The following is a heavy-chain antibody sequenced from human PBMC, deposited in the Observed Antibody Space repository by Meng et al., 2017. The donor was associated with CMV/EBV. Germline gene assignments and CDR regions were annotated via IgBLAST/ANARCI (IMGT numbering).Heavy chain of an antibody. CDR2: VNSNNDAT. J-gene: IGHJ4*02. V-gene: IGHV1-2*02. CDR3: VRSSGWSLFDY. Sequence: QVQLVQSGAEMKKPGASVKVSCTTSGFTFSYYYIHWVRQAPGQGLEWMGWVNSNNDATNYARKFQGRVSMTRDTSISTAHMELSRLMSDDTAVYYCVRSSGWSLFDYWGQGTLVTASS. CDR1: GFTFSYYY. D-gene: IGHD6-19*01.